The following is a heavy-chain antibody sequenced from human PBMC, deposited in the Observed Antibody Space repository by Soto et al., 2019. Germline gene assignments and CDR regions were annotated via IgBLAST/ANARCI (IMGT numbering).Heavy chain of an antibody. Sequence: EVQLVESGGGLVQPGRSLRLSCAASGFTFDDYAMHWVRQAPGKGLEWVSGISWNSGSIGYADSVKGRFTISRDNAKNSLYLHMNSLRAEDTALYYCAKGLYCSGGSCYSYFDYWGQGTLVTVSS. J-gene: IGHJ4*02. CDR1: GFTFDDYA. D-gene: IGHD2-15*01. CDR3: AKGLYCSGGSCYSYFDY. V-gene: IGHV3-9*01. CDR2: ISWNSGSI.